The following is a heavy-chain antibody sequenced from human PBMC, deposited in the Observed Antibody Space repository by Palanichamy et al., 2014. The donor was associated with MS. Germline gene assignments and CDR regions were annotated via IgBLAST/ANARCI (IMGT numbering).Heavy chain of an antibody. Sequence: EVHLVESGGGLVQPGGSLRLSCATSGFNFSNYSMELGPPGSRKGLEWISYIGTGGNIIYYADSVKGRFTMSRDNAKSSLYLQMNSLRDEDTAVYHCARGTFYDFWSRISFDYWGQGTLVSVSS. J-gene: IGHJ4*02. V-gene: IGHV3-48*02. D-gene: IGHD3-3*01. CDR3: ARGTFYDFWSRISFDY. CDR1: GFNFSNYS. CDR2: IGTGGNII.